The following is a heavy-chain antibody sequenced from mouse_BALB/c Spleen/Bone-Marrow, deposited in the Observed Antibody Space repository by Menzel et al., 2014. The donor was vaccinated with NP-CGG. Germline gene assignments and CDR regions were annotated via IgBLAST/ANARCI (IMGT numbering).Heavy chain of an antibody. D-gene: IGHD2-4*01. CDR2: IWGDGST. J-gene: IGHJ4*01. CDR1: GFSLTGYG. V-gene: IGHV2-6-7*01. Sequence: VQLRQSGPGLAAPSQSLSITCTVSGFSLTGYGVNWVRQPPGKGLEWLGMIWGDGSTDYNSALKSRLSISKDNSKSQVFLKMNSLQTDDTARYYCARGEDYDYYYSKDDCRDVHSVP. CDR3: ARGEDYDYYYSKDD.